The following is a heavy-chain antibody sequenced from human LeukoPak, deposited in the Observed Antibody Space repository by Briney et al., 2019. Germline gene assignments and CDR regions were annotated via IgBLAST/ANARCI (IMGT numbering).Heavy chain of an antibody. CDR1: GFSLSTSGVG. Sequence: KKSGPTLVKPTQTLTLTCTFSGFSLSTSGVGVGWIRQPPGKALEWLALIYWDDDKRYSPSLKSRLTITKDTSKNQVVLTMTNMDPVDTATYYCAHSFSVDTATVNFVPTFDYWGQGTLVTVSS. D-gene: IGHD5-18*01. V-gene: IGHV2-5*02. CDR2: IYWDDDK. CDR3: AHSFSVDTATVNFVPTFDY. J-gene: IGHJ4*02.